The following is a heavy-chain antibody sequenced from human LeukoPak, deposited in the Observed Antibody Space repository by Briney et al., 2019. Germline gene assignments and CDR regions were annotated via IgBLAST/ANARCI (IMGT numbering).Heavy chain of an antibody. CDR3: ATTSPVTVATTGWFDP. D-gene: IGHD5-12*01. CDR1: GYTLTEIS. CDR2: FDPEDGET. V-gene: IGHV1-24*01. Sequence: ASVKVSCKVFGYTLTEISIHWVRQAPGKGLEWMGGFDPEDGETIYAEKFQARVTLTEDTSRDTAYVELSSLRSEDTAVYYCATTSPVTVATTGWFDPWGQGTLVTVSS. J-gene: IGHJ5*02.